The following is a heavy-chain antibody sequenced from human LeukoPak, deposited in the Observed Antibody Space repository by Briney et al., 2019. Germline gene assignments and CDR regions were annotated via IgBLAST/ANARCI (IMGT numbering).Heavy chain of an antibody. CDR2: ISYDARNK. D-gene: IGHD3-16*01. CDR1: GFTFSNYA. J-gene: IGHJ4*02. V-gene: IGHV3-30*04. Sequence: GGSLRLSCVGSGFTFSNYAMHWVRQAPGKGLEWVTIISYDARNKYLADSVNGRFTVSRDNSKNTVYLQMNSLRVDDTAVYFCAGFWGSHRLEYWGQGTPVIVSS. CDR3: AGFWGSHRLEY.